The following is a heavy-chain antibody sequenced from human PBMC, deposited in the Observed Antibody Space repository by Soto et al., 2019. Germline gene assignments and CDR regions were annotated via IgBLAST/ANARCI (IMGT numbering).Heavy chain of an antibody. J-gene: IGHJ6*02. CDR2: ISADNGNT. CDR3: ARVVATVAGPYGMDV. V-gene: IGHV1-18*01. Sequence: QVQLVQSGAEVKKPGASVKVSCRASVYTFTSYVISWVRQAPGQGLAWMGWISADNGNTNFAQKLQGRVTMTTDTSTSIAYMELRSLRSDDTAVYYCARVVATVAGPYGMDVWGQGTTVTVSS. CDR1: VYTFTSYV. D-gene: IGHD6-19*01.